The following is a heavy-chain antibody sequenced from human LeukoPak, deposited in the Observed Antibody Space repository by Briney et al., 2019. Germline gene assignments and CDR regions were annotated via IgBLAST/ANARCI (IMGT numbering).Heavy chain of an antibody. V-gene: IGHV3-7*05. Sequence: GGSLRLSCEASGFTFSSYWMSWVRQAPGKGLEWVAYIKHDGGEGNYVDSVKGRFTISRDNAKNLLYLQMNSLRVEDTAVYYCARDRYIPGGRDYWGQGTLVTVSS. CDR1: GFTFSSYW. D-gene: IGHD3-16*01. CDR3: ARDRYIPGGRDY. CDR2: IKHDGGEG. J-gene: IGHJ4*02.